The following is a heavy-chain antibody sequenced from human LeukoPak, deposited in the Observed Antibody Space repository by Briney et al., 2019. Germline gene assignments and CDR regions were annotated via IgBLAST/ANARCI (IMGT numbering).Heavy chain of an antibody. V-gene: IGHV3-7*01. D-gene: IGHD3-9*01. CDR1: GFTFSSYW. CDR2: IKQDGSEK. CDR3: AREGTGYYYRKYYFDY. J-gene: IGHJ4*02. Sequence: GGSLRLSCAVSGFTFSSYWMSWVRQAPGKGLEWVANIKQDGSEKYYVDSVKGRFTISRDNAKNSLYLQMNSLRGEDTAVYYCAREGTGYYYRKYYFDYWGQGTLVTVSS.